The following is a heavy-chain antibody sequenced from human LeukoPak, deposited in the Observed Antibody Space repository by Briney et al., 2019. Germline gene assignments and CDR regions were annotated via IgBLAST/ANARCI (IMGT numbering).Heavy chain of an antibody. D-gene: IGHD1-1*01. CDR1: GFTFTNYA. V-gene: IGHV3-30*18. CDR2: ISSDGSKN. CDR3: VKGLVQTTMSYSVDY. Sequence: GGSLRLSCAASGFTFTNYAMHWVRQTPGKGLEWVALISSDGSKNIYADPVKGRFTVSRDNSKNTLYLQMNSLRAEDTAVYYCVKGLVQTTMSYSVDYWGQGALVTVSS. J-gene: IGHJ4*02.